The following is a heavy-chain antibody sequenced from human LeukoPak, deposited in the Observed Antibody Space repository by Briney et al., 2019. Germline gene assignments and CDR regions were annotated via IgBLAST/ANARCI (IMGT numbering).Heavy chain of an antibody. CDR3: ARAGPYYYDSSGTLDI. Sequence: ASVKVSCKASGYTFTSYDINWVRQATGQGLEWMGWMNPNSGNTGYAQKFQGRVTITRNTSISTAYMELSRLRSDDTAVYYCARAGPYYYDSSGTLDIWGQGTMVTVSS. V-gene: IGHV1-8*03. D-gene: IGHD3-22*01. J-gene: IGHJ3*02. CDR2: MNPNSGNT. CDR1: GYTFTSYD.